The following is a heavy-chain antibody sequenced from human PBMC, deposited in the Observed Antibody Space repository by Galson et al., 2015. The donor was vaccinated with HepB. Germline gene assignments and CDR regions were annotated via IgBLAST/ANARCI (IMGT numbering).Heavy chain of an antibody. Sequence: SSSSYTNYADSVKGRFTISRDNAKNSLYLQMNSLRAEDTAVYYCARESAYYDSSGYSYWGQGTLVTVSS. V-gene: IGHV3-11*06. J-gene: IGHJ4*02. CDR2: SSSSYT. CDR3: ARESAYYDSSGYSY. D-gene: IGHD3-22*01.